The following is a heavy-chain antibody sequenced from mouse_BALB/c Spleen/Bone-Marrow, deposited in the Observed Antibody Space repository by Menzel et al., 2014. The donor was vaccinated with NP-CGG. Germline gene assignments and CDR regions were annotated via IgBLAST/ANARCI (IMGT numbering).Heavy chain of an antibody. CDR1: GYTFTDYA. J-gene: IGHJ2*01. Sequence: LVESGAELVRPGVSVKISCKGSGYTFTDYAMHWVKQSHAKSLEWIGVISTYYGDASYNQKFKGKATMTVDKSSSTAYMELARPTSEDSAIYCCARESVYYYGSTLDYWGQGTTLTVSS. CDR2: ISTYYGDA. CDR3: ARESVYYYGSTLDY. D-gene: IGHD1-1*01. V-gene: IGHV1S137*01.